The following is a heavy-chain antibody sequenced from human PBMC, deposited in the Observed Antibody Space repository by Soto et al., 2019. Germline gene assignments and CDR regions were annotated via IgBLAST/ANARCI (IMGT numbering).Heavy chain of an antibody. CDR2: ISSSSSTI. CDR1: GFTFSTYS. CDR3: ERPTYYYDSSGPTAY. V-gene: IGHV3-48*01. D-gene: IGHD3-22*01. J-gene: IGHJ4*02. Sequence: GGSLRLSCAASGFTFSTYSMNWVRQAPGKGLEWVSYISSSSSTIFYTDSVKGRFTVSRDNAKNSLYLQMNSLRAEDTAVYYCERPTYYYDSSGPTAYWGQGTLVNVSS.